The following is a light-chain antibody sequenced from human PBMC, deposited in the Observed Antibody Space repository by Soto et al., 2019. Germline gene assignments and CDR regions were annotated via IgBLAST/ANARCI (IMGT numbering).Light chain of an antibody. J-gene: IGLJ2*01. V-gene: IGLV2-8*01. CDR3: ASDGGTYVV. CDR2: EVT. CDR1: SSDVGGYNY. Sequence: QSVLTQPPSASGSPGQSGTISCTGTSSDVGGYNYVSWFQHNPGKDPTLMIYEVTKRPSGVPDRFSGSKSGNTASLTVSGRQAEDEADYYCASDGGTYVVFGGGTKLTVL.